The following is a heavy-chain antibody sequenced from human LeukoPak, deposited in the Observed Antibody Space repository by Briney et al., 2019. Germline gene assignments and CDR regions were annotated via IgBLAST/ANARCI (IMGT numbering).Heavy chain of an antibody. Sequence: PSPTLSLTCTVSGGSIRSHYWSWIRQPPGKGLKWIGYIYYSGSTNYNPSLKSRVTISVDTSKNQFSLKLSSVTAADTAVYYCARGIVVVPAAMVGWFDPWGQGTLVTVSS. CDR2: IYYSGST. CDR3: ARGIVVVPAAMVGWFDP. V-gene: IGHV4-59*11. CDR1: GGSIRSHY. J-gene: IGHJ5*02. D-gene: IGHD2-2*01.